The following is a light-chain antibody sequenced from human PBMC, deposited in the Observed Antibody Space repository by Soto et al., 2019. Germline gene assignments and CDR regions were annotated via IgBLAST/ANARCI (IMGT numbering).Light chain of an antibody. CDR1: QSVSSY. Sequence: EVVLTQSPVTLSLSPGERATLSCRASQSVSSYLAWYQQKPGQAPRLLIYDASNRATGVPARFSGSGSGTDFTLTISSLEPEDFAVYYCQQRSNWPPITFGQGTRMYIK. CDR2: DAS. J-gene: IGKJ5*01. CDR3: QQRSNWPPIT. V-gene: IGKV3-11*01.